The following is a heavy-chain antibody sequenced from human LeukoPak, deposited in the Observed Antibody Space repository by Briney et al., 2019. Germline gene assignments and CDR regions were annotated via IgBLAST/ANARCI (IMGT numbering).Heavy chain of an antibody. V-gene: IGHV3-21*01. CDR1: GFTFSAYS. D-gene: IGHD3-10*01. Sequence: NPGGSLRLSCAVSGFTFSAYSMNWVRQAPGKGLEWVSSITSGDFVYVADSLKGRFTISRDNAKSSLYLQMNSLRAEDTAVYYCARGGFNMVRGVIIPSNSYYYYMDIWGKGTTVTVSS. J-gene: IGHJ6*03. CDR2: ITSGDFV. CDR3: ARGGFNMVRGVIIPSNSYYYYMDI.